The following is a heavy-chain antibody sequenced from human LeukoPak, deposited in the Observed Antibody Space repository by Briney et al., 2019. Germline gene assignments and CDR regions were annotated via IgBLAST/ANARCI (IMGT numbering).Heavy chain of an antibody. Sequence: NSSQTLSLTCSVSGDSIDSGGYYWSWIRQHPGRGLEWIGHIYYDGRTYQNPSIKSRVIISVDASKNQFSLNVSSVTAADTAVYFCARIGTASRLNWFDPWGQGTLVTVSS. V-gene: IGHV4-31*03. CDR3: ARIGTASRLNWFDP. CDR1: GDSIDSGGYY. D-gene: IGHD6-6*01. J-gene: IGHJ5*02. CDR2: IYYDGRT.